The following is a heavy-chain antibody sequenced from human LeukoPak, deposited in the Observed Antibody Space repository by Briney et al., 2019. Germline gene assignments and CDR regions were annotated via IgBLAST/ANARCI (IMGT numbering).Heavy chain of an antibody. CDR3: ARATRNGYDY. V-gene: IGHV3-48*04. Sequence: GGSLRLSCAASGFTFRIYGMNWVRQAPGKGPEWVSYISDDSDTIHYADSAKGRFTMSRDNAKNSLFLQMNSLRADDTAVCYCARATRNGYDYWGQGTLVTVSS. D-gene: IGHD5-24*01. CDR2: ISDDSDTI. J-gene: IGHJ4*02. CDR1: GFTFRIYG.